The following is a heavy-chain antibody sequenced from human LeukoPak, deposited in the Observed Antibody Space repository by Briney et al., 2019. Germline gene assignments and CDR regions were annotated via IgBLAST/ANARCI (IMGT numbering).Heavy chain of an antibody. J-gene: IGHJ5*02. D-gene: IGHD3-10*01. V-gene: IGHV3-74*01. CDR2: INSDGSST. Sequence: GGSLRLSCAASGFTFSSYWMHWVRQAPGKGLVWVSRINSDGSSTSYADSVKGRFTISRDNAKNTLYMQMNSLRAEDTAVYYCARKGGVRGVIDPWGQGTLVTVSS. CDR3: ARKGGVRGVIDP. CDR1: GFTFSSYW.